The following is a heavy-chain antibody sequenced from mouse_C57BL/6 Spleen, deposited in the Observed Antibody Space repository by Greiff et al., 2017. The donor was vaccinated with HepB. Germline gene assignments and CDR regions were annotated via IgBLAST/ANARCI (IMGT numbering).Heavy chain of an antibody. V-gene: IGHV1-64*01. CDR1: GYTFTSYW. CDR3: AREGDLYYDYVDY. D-gene: IGHD2-4*01. CDR2: IHPNSGST. Sequence: QVQLQQPGAELVKPGASVKLSCKASGYTFTSYWMHWVKQRPGQGLEWIGMIHPNSGSTNYNEKFKSKATLTVDKSSSTAYMQLSSLTSADSAVYYCAREGDLYYDYVDYWGQGTTLTVSS. J-gene: IGHJ2*01.